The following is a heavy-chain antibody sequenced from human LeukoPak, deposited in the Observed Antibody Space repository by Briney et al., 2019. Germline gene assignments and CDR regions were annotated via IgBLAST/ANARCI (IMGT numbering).Heavy chain of an antibody. J-gene: IGHJ4*02. CDR1: GFSVSSNY. D-gene: IGHD3-22*01. V-gene: IGHV3-23*01. CDR2: ISGSGGST. Sequence: EAGGSLRLSCAASGFSVSSNYMNWVRQAPGKGLEWVSAISGSGGSTYYADSVKGRFTISRDNSKNTLYLQMNSLRAEDTAVYYCAKDHGIVVVTYDYWGQGTLVTVSS. CDR3: AKDHGIVVVTYDY.